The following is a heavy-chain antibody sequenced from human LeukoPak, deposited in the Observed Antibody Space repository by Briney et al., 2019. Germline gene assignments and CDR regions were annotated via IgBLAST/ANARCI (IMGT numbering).Heavy chain of an antibody. CDR3: ARLRGDQLPYNFDY. J-gene: IGHJ4*02. CDR1: GYSFTSYW. Sequence: PGESLKISCKGSGYSFTSYWIGWVRQMPGKGLEWMGIIYPGDSDTSYSPSFQGQVAIYADKSISTAYLQWSSLKAADTAMYYCARLRGDQLPYNFDYWGQGTLVTVSS. CDR2: IYPGDSDT. V-gene: IGHV5-51*01. D-gene: IGHD2-2*02.